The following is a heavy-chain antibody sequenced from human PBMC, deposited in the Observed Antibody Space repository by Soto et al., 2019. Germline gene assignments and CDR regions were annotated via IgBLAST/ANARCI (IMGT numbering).Heavy chain of an antibody. V-gene: IGHV3-23*01. CDR1: GFICSSYD. CDR3: AKATATGGGAFDI. J-gene: IGHJ3*02. D-gene: IGHD2-8*02. Sequence: GGSLRLSCAASGFICSSYDMSWVRQAPGKGLEWVSTILVDGRTFYVDSVKGRFTTSRDSSQNTVYLQMNSLTAGDTALYYCAKATATGGGAFDICGQGTMATVSS. CDR2: ILVDGRT.